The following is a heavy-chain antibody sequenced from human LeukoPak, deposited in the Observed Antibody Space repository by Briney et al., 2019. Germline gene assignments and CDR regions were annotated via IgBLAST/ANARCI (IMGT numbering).Heavy chain of an antibody. CDR1: GFTFSSQN. CDR2: ISTSGDST. Sequence: GGSLRLSCAASGFTFSSQNMNWARQAPGKGLEWVAYISTSGDSTKYADSVEGRFTISRDNAENSLFLLMNSLRVEDTAFYYCVKNGWLDYWGQGILVTVSS. CDR3: VKNGWLDY. J-gene: IGHJ4*02. V-gene: IGHV3-21*06. D-gene: IGHD6-19*01.